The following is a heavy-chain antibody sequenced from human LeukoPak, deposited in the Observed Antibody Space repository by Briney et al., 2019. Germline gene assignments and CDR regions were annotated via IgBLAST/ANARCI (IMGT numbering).Heavy chain of an antibody. CDR1: GGSISSGAYY. CDR2: IYFSGSI. Sequence: SETLSLTCTVSGGSISSGAYYWSRIRQPPGKGLEWIGYIYFSGSIYYNPSLKSRVTISEDTSKNQFSLNLSSVTAADTAVYYCARGPSSPITIFGVVYHFDYWGQGTLVTVSS. D-gene: IGHD3-3*01. V-gene: IGHV4-30-4*08. CDR3: ARGPSSPITIFGVVYHFDY. J-gene: IGHJ4*02.